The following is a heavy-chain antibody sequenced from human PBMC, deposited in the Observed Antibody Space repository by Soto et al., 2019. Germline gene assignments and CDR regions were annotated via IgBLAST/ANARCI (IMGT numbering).Heavy chain of an antibody. J-gene: IGHJ5*02. V-gene: IGHV4-34*01. CDR1: GGSFSGYY. CDR3: ARGRRSYGSGSSFPRKAVWFDP. CDR2: INHSVST. Sequence: PSETLSLTCAVYGGSFSGYYWSWIRQPPGKGLEWIGEINHSVSTTYNPSLKSRVTISVDTSKNQFSLKLSSVTAADTAVYYCARGRRSYGSGSSFPRKAVWFDPWGQGTRVRVSS. D-gene: IGHD3-10*01.